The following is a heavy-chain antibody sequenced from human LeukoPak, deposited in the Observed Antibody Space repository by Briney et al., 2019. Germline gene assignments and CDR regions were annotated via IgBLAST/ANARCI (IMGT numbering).Heavy chain of an antibody. V-gene: IGHV3-53*01. CDR2: IYSGGST. D-gene: IGHD5-18*01. CDR3: ARSTAMDHFDY. CDR1: GFTFSSYW. J-gene: IGHJ4*02. Sequence: GGSLRLSCAASGFTFSSYWMHWVRQAPGKGLESVSVIYSGGSTYYADSVRGRFTISRDNAKNTLYLQMNSLRAEDTAVYYCARSTAMDHFDYWGQGTLVTVSS.